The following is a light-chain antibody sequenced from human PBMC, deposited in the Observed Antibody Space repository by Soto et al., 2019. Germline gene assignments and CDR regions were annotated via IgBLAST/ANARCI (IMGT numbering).Light chain of an antibody. Sequence: EIVMTQSPATLSVSPGERATLSCRASQSVSSNLAWYQQKPGQAPRLLIYGASTRATGIPARFSGSGSGTEFTLTISRLQSEDFAGYYCQKYNNWPPLTFGGGTKVEIK. J-gene: IGKJ4*01. CDR1: QSVSSN. CDR2: GAS. CDR3: QKYNNWPPLT. V-gene: IGKV3-15*01.